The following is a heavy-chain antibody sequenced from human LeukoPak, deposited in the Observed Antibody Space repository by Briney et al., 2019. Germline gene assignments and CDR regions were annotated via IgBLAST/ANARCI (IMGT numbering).Heavy chain of an antibody. CDR2: ISGLNGDK. CDR1: GYTFTSSG. J-gene: IGHJ4*02. D-gene: IGHD2-2*01. Sequence: ASVKVSCKGSGYTFTSSGISWVRQAPGQGLEWLGWISGLNGDKNDGQKMQGRITMTTDTATTTASVELKNLRSDDTAVYYCGRDRVYGSMGVPIDNWGQGTLVTASS. V-gene: IGHV1-18*01. CDR3: GRDRVYGSMGVPIDN.